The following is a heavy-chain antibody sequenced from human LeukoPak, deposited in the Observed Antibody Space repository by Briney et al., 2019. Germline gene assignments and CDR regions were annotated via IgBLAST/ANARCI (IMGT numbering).Heavy chain of an antibody. CDR1: GSTVSSNY. D-gene: IGHD2-2*01. J-gene: IGHJ4*02. Sequence: GGSLRLSCAASGSTVSSNYMSWVRQAPGKGLEWVSVIYSGGNTYYADSVKGRFTISRDNSKNTLYLQMNSLRAEDTAVYYCAKGSLAKYCSSTSCYLSYFDYWGQGTLVTVSS. CDR3: AKGSLAKYCSSTSCYLSYFDY. CDR2: IYSGGNT. V-gene: IGHV3-66*02.